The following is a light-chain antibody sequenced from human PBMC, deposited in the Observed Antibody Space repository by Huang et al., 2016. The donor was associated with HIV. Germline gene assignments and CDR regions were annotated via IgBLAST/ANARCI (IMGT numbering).Light chain of an antibody. J-gene: IGKJ2*01. CDR1: QNINRY. CDR2: GAS. Sequence: DIQITQSPSSLSASVGDRVIITCRASQNINRYLNWYQQQPGKAPKLLISGASKLQSGVPSAFSGSGYGTHFTLAISSLSPEDSATYYCQQSAVTPRTFGQGTKLEI. CDR3: QQSAVTPRT. V-gene: IGKV1-39*01.